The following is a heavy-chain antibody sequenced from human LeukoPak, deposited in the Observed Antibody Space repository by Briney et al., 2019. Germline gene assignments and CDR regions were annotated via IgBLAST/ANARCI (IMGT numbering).Heavy chain of an antibody. D-gene: IGHD1-26*01. CDR2: ISAYNGNT. J-gene: IGHJ6*03. CDR1: GYTFTSYG. CDR3: ASRLTANPRVVGATGYYYYMDV. Sequence: GSVKVSCKASGYTFTSYGISWVRQAPGQGLEWMGWISAYNGNTNYAQKLQGRVTMTTDTSTSTAYMELRSLRSDDTAVYYCASRLTANPRVVGATGYYYYMDVWGKGTTVTVSS. V-gene: IGHV1-18*01.